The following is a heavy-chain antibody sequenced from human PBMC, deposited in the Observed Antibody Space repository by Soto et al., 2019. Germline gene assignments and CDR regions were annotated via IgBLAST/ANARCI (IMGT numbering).Heavy chain of an antibody. Sequence: QVQLQESGPGLVKPSETRSLTCTVSGGSVSSGSYYWSWIRQPPGKGLEWIGYIYYSGSTNYNPSLKSRVTISGDTSKNQFSLKLSSVTAADTAVYYCARSPGTTGFDYWGQGTLVTVSS. V-gene: IGHV4-61*01. CDR2: IYYSGST. CDR1: GGSVSSGSYY. J-gene: IGHJ4*02. D-gene: IGHD1-1*01. CDR3: ARSPGTTGFDY.